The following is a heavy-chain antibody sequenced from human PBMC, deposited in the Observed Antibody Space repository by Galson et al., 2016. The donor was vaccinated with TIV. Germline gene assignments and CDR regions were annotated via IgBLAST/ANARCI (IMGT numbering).Heavy chain of an antibody. D-gene: IGHD4-23*01. CDR3: AHSLRGGNSLYWYVDP. CDR1: GFSLSTSGVG. CDR2: IHWDDDK. Sequence: PALVKPTQTLTLTCTVSGFSLSTSGVGVGWIRQPPGKALEWLALIHWDDDKRFSPLLKSRLTITKDTSRNQVLLAMTNMDPVDTATYYCAHSLRGGNSLYWYVDPWGRGTLVTVSS. V-gene: IGHV2-5*02. J-gene: IGHJ2*01.